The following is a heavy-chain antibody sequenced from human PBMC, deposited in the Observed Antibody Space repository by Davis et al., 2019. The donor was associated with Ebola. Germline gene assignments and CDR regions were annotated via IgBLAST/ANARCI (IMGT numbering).Heavy chain of an antibody. CDR2: ISYDGSNK. V-gene: IGHV3-30-3*01. Sequence: GESLKISCAASGFTFSSYAMSWVRQAPGKGLEWVAVISYDGSNKYYADSVKGRFTISRDNSKNTLYLQMNSLRAEDTAVYYCVVASYYDFWSGYLDYWGQGTLVTVSS. CDR1: GFTFSSYA. D-gene: IGHD3-3*01. CDR3: VVASYYDFWSGYLDY. J-gene: IGHJ4*02.